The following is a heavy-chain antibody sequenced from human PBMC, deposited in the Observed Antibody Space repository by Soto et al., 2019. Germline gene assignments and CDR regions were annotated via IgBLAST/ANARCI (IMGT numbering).Heavy chain of an antibody. CDR2: VRGNGDPP. Sequence: GGSLRLSCAASGFTFSSFALHWVRQAPRKGLEYISGVRGNGDPPFYADSVKGRFTISRDNSQKTFYLQMTALNVDDTAVYYCVKSRGGNNFDFFDWGQGTLVTVSS. D-gene: IGHD5-12*01. CDR3: VKSRGGNNFDFFD. J-gene: IGHJ4*02. CDR1: GFTFSSFA. V-gene: IGHV3-64D*06.